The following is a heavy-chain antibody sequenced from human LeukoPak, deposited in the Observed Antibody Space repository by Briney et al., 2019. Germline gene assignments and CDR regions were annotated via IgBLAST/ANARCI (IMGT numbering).Heavy chain of an antibody. CDR3: AREGSGRIASHPFDY. CDR1: GYTFTSYG. CDR2: ISAYNGNT. J-gene: IGHJ4*02. D-gene: IGHD3-10*01. V-gene: IGHV1-18*01. Sequence: ASVKVSCKASGYTFTSYGISWVRQAPGQGLEWMGWISAYNGNTNYAQKLQGRVTMTTDTSTSTAYMELRSLRSDDTAVYYCAREGSGRIASHPFDYWGQGTLVTVSS.